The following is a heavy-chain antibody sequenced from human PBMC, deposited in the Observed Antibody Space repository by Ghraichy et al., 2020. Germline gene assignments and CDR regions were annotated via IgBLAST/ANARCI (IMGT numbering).Heavy chain of an antibody. CDR3: ATAIVGATQAYYYYGMDV. Sequence: SETLSLTCAVYGGSFSGYYWSWIRQPPGKGLEWIGEINHSGSTNYNPSLKSRVTISVDTSKNQFSLKLSSVTAADTAVYYCATAIVGATQAYYYYGMDVWGQGTTVTVSS. V-gene: IGHV4-34*01. J-gene: IGHJ6*02. CDR1: GGSFSGYY. CDR2: INHSGST. D-gene: IGHD1-26*01.